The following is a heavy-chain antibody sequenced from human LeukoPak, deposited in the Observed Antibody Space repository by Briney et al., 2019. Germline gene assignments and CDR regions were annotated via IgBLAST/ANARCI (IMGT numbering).Heavy chain of an antibody. V-gene: IGHV1-69*01. Sequence: SVKVSCKASGGTFSSYAISWVRQAPGQGLEWMGGIIPIFGTANYAQKFQGRVTITADESTSTAYMELSSLRSEDTAVYYCARGVANYYDSSGYYYRFDYWGQGTLVTVSS. CDR1: GGTFSSYA. CDR2: IIPIFGTA. CDR3: ARGVANYYDSSGYYYRFDY. J-gene: IGHJ4*02. D-gene: IGHD3-22*01.